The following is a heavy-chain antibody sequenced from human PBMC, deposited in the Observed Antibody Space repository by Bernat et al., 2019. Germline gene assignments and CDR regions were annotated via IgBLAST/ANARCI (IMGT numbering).Heavy chain of an antibody. J-gene: IGHJ4*02. D-gene: IGHD2-2*01. CDR1: GFIFHAYV. V-gene: IGHV3-33*08. CDR2: IWYDGSNK. CDR3: ARDYCSSTSCYHFDY. Sequence: VQLVESGGGVIQPGGSLRLSCAPSGFIFHAYVMHWVRQAPGMGLEWVAVIWYDGSNKYYADSVKGRFTISRDNSKNTLYLQMNSLRAEDTAVYYCARDYCSSTSCYHFDYWGQGTLVTVSS.